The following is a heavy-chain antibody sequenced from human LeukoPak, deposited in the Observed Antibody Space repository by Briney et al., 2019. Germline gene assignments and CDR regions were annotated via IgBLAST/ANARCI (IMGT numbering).Heavy chain of an antibody. V-gene: IGHV4-59*01. Sequence: PSETLSLTCTVSGGSISSYYWSWIRQPPGKGLEWIGYIYYSGSTNYNPSLKSRVTISVDTSKNQFSLKLSSVTAADTAVYYCARSPQGAFDIWGQGTMVTVYS. CDR2: IYYSGST. J-gene: IGHJ3*02. CDR1: GGSISSYY. CDR3: ARSPQGAFDI.